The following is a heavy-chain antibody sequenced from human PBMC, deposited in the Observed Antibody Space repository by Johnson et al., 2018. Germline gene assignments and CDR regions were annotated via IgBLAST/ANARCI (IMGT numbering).Heavy chain of an antibody. D-gene: IGHD1-26*01. CDR1: GFTVNSTW. Sequence: VQLVESGGGLVQXGGSLRLXCVASGFTVNSTWMTWVRQAPGKGLEWVATVNQDGSAKFYVDSVTGRFTISRDNAKKSLDLQMNSLRAEDTAVYFCASDKWEVRARKYYYYGLDVWGQGTTVTVSS. J-gene: IGHJ6*02. CDR3: ASDKWEVRARKYYYYGLDV. V-gene: IGHV3-7*01. CDR2: VNQDGSAK.